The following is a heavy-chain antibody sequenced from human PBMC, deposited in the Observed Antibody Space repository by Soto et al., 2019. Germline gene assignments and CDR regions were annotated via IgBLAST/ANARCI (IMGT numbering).Heavy chain of an antibody. CDR1: GFTFDSYA. CDR2: ISWNSGTK. J-gene: IGHJ4*02. D-gene: IGHD5-18*01. CDR3: AKELGGYSYGYELDY. V-gene: IGHV3-9*01. Sequence: EVQLVDSGGGLVPPGRSLRLSCAASGFTFDSYAMHWVRQAPGKGLEWVSSISWNSGTKGYADSVKGRFTISRDNAKNCLYLQMDSLRAEDTALYYCAKELGGYSYGYELDYWGQGTLVTVSS.